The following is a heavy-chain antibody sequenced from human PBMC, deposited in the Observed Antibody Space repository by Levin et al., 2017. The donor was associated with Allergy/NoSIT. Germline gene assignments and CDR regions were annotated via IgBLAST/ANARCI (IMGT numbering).Heavy chain of an antibody. J-gene: IGHJ4*02. CDR2: IIPMFGTA. V-gene: IGHV1-69*13. Sequence: ASVKVSCKASGGTFSSDAVSWVRQAPGQGLEWMGGIIPMFGTAKYAQKFQGRVTIIADESTSTAYVELSSLTSEDTAMYYCATGGGYFDWLLAIDYWGQGTLVTVSS. CDR3: ATGGGYFDWLLAIDY. D-gene: IGHD3-9*01. CDR1: GGTFSSDA.